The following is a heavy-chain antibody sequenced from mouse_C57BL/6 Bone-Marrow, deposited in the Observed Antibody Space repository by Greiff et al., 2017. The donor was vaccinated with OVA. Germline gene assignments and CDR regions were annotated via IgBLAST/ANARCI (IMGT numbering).Heavy chain of an antibody. CDR2: IDPANGNT. J-gene: IGHJ1*03. V-gene: IGHV14-3*01. CDR3: ARSITAVARYFDV. CDR1: GFTITNTY. Sequence: EVQLVESVAELVRPGASVKLSCTASGFTITNTYMHWVKQRPEQGLEWIGRIDPANGNTKYAPKFQGKATITADTSSNTAYLQLSSLTSEDTAIYCCARSITAVARYFDVWGTGTTVTVSS. D-gene: IGHD1-1*01.